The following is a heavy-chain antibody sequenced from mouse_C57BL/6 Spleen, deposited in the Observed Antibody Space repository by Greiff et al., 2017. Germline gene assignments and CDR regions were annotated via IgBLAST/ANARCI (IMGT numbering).Heavy chain of an antibody. J-gene: IGHJ2*01. CDR2: IRSKSNNYAT. V-gene: IGHV10-1*01. D-gene: IGHD1-1*01. CDR1: GFSFNTYA. CDR3: VRHEDYYGFPCFDY. Sequence: EVNLVESGGGLVQPKGSLKLSCAASGFSFNTYAMNWVRQAPGKGLEWVARIRSKSNNYATYYADSVKDRFTISRDDSESMLYLQMNNLKTEDTAMYYCVRHEDYYGFPCFDYWGQGTTLTVSS.